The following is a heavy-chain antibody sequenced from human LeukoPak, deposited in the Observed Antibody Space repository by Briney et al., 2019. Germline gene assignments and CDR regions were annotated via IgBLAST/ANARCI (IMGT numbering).Heavy chain of an antibody. Sequence: GGSLRLSCAASGFTFSSYEMNWVRQAPGKGLEWVSYISSSGSTRTYADSVKGRFTISRDNAKNSLYLEMNSLRAEDTAVYYCPREIVSAVAGNFDYWGQGTLVTVSS. CDR1: GFTFSSYE. CDR2: ISSSGSTR. V-gene: IGHV3-48*03. J-gene: IGHJ4*02. CDR3: PREIVSAVAGNFDY. D-gene: IGHD6-19*01.